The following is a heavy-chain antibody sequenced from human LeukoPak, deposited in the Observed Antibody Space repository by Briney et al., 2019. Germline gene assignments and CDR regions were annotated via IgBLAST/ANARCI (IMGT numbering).Heavy chain of an antibody. J-gene: IGHJ5*02. Sequence: PGGSLRLSCAASGLTFSSYAMSWVRQAPGKGLEWVSAISGSGGSTYYADSVKGRFTISRDNSKNTLYLQMNSLRAEDTAVYYCAQRFHYGSGSYFPFDPWGQGTPVTVSS. CDR1: GLTFSSYA. D-gene: IGHD3-10*01. CDR3: AQRFHYGSGSYFPFDP. V-gene: IGHV3-23*01. CDR2: ISGSGGST.